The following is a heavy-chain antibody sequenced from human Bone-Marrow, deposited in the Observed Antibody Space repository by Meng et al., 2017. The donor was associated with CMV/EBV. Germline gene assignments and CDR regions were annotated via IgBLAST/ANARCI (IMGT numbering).Heavy chain of an antibody. D-gene: IGHD6-6*01. CDR2: IFYNGSA. Sequence: GSLRLSCTVSGGSITTNYYTWIRQPPGKGLEWIGYIFYNGSANYNPSLKSRVTISVHTSKNQFSLRLSSVTAADTAVYFCASSLGHPLAARPFYFDFWAHGPRVTGAS. J-gene: IGHJ4*01. CDR1: GGSITTNY. V-gene: IGHV4-59*01. CDR3: ASSLGHPLAARPFYFDF.